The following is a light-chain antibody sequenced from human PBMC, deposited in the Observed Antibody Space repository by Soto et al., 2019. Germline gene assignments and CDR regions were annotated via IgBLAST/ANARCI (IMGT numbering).Light chain of an antibody. CDR3: SSFTSRFTFV. V-gene: IGLV2-14*01. Sequence: QSVLTQPASVSGSPGQSIAISCTGTRSDVGVYNYVSWYQQHPGKAPKLMISEVTNRPSGGSDRFSGSKSGNTASLTISGLQAEDEADYYCSSFTSRFTFVFGTGTKVTVL. J-gene: IGLJ1*01. CDR1: RSDVGVYNY. CDR2: EVT.